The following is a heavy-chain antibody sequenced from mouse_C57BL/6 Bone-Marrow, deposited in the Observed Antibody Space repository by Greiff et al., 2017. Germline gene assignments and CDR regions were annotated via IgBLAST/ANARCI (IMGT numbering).Heavy chain of an antibody. D-gene: IGHD1-1*01. Sequence: EVTLVESGGGLVKPGGSLKLSCAASGFTFSDYGMHWVRQAPEKGLEWVAYISSGSSTIYYADTVKGRFTISRDNAKNTLFLQMTSLRSEDTAMYYCAKVTTVVAGGYYAMDYWGQGTSVTVSS. CDR1: GFTFSDYG. CDR2: ISSGSSTI. CDR3: AKVTTVVAGGYYAMDY. V-gene: IGHV5-17*01. J-gene: IGHJ4*01.